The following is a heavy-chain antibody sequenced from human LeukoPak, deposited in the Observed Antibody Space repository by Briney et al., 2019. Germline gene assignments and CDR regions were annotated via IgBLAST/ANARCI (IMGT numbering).Heavy chain of an antibody. D-gene: IGHD5-12*01. J-gene: IGHJ4*02. CDR1: EFTFSHYA. CDR3: ARDPQVAEFDY. Sequence: PGGSLRLSCAASEFTFSHYAMHWVRQAPGKGLEWVAVISYDGSNKYYADSVKGRFTVSRDNSKNTLYLQTNSLRTDDTAVYYCARDPQVAEFDYWGQGTLVTVSS. V-gene: IGHV3-30-3*01. CDR2: ISYDGSNK.